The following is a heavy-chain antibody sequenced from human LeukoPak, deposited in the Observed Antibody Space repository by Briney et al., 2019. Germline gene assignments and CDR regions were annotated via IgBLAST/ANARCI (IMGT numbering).Heavy chain of an antibody. CDR1: GFPFSAYA. Sequence: GGSLRLFCAASGFPFSAYAMTWVRQAPGKGPEGVSSISPQGTTYYADSVKGRSNVARDNSRNTLFLQMGSLRADDMAVYYCAKPRVDSGTGSSYGHGLDFWGQGTLVTVSS. V-gene: IGHV3-23*01. J-gene: IGHJ4*02. CDR2: ISPQGTT. D-gene: IGHD5-18*01. CDR3: AKPRVDSGTGSSYGHGLDF.